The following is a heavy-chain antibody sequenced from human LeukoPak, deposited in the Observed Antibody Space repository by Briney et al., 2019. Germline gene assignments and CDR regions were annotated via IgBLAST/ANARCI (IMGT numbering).Heavy chain of an antibody. V-gene: IGHV4-30-4*01. CDR1: GGSISSGDYY. CDR3: ARENRDPQNSYGSAYDY. J-gene: IGHJ4*02. D-gene: IGHD3-10*01. CDR2: IYYSGST. Sequence: SQTLSLTCTVSGGSISSGDYYWSWIRQPPGKGLEWIGYIYYSGSTYYNPSLKSRVTISVDTSKNQFSLKLSSVTAADTAVYYCARENRDPQNSYGSAYDYWGQGTLVTVSS.